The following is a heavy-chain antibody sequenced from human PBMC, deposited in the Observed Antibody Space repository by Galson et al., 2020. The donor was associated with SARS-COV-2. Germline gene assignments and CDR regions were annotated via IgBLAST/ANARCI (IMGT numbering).Heavy chain of an antibody. CDR1: GFTFSSYA. V-gene: IGHV3-23*01. CDR2: ISGSGGST. J-gene: IGHJ4*02. CDR3: AKNTMIVVVIGTSFDY. Sequence: GGSLRLSCAASGFTFSSYAMSWVRQAPGKGLEWVSAISGSGGSTYYADSVKGRFTISRDNSKNTLYLQMNSLRAEDTAVYYCAKNTMIVVVIGTSFDYWGQGTLVTVSS. D-gene: IGHD3-22*01.